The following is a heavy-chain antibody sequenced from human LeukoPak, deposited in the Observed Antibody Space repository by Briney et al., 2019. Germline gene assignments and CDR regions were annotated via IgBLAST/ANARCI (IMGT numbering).Heavy chain of an antibody. J-gene: IGHJ3*02. Sequence: SETLSLTCTVSGYSISSGYYWGWIRQPPGKGLEWIGSIYHSGSTYYNPSFKSRVTISVDKSKNQFSLKLSSVTAADTAVYYCARFDSGYPNDAFDIWGQGTMVTVSS. CDR1: GYSISSGYY. CDR2: IYHSGST. V-gene: IGHV4-38-2*02. D-gene: IGHD3-22*01. CDR3: ARFDSGYPNDAFDI.